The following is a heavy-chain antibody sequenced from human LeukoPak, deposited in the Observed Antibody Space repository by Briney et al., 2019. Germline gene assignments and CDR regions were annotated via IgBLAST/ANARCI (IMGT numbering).Heavy chain of an antibody. V-gene: IGHV3-21*01. CDR3: ASGGYSSSWYYNN. CDR2: ISTSSSYI. J-gene: IGHJ4*02. Sequence: GGSLRLSCTASGFTFGDYAMSWFRQAPGKGLEWVSSISTSSSYIYYADSVKGRFTTSRDNAKNSLYLQMNSLRAEDTAVYYCASGGYSSSWYYNNWGQGTLVTVSS. CDR1: GFTFGDYA. D-gene: IGHD6-13*01.